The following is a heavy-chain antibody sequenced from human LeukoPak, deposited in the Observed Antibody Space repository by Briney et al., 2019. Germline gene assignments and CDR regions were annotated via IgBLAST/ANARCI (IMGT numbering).Heavy chain of an antibody. D-gene: IGHD4-17*01. CDR3: ARDTDTVTTILDY. V-gene: IGHV3-74*01. CDR1: GFTVSSSY. Sequence: PGGSLRLSCAASGFTVSSSYISWVRQAPGKGLVWVSRINSDGSSTSYADSVKGRFTISRDNAKNTLYLQMNSLRAEDTAVYYCARDTDTVTTILDYWGQGTLVTVSS. J-gene: IGHJ4*02. CDR2: INSDGSST.